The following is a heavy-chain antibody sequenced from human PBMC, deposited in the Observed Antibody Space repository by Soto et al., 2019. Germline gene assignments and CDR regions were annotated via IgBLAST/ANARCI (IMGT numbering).Heavy chain of an antibody. J-gene: IGHJ4*02. CDR3: VKGEYYYDSSGYYPFDY. CDR1: GFTFSIYA. CDR2: ISTDGGNT. Sequence: EVQLVESGGDLVQPGGSLRLSCSASGFTFSIYAMHWVRQAPGKGLEYVSSISTDGGNTHYADSVKGRFTISRDNSKNTVYIQMSSLRAEDTAVYYCVKGEYYYDSSGYYPFDYWGQGTLVTVSS. D-gene: IGHD3-22*01. V-gene: IGHV3-64D*06.